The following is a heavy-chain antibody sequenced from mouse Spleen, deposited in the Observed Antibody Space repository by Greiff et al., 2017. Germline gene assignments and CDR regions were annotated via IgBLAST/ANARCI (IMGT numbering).Heavy chain of an antibody. D-gene: IGHD2-3*01. CDR1: GFTFSSYA. J-gene: IGHJ2*01. V-gene: IGHV5-9-3*01. CDR3: ARRWKDLYYFDY. CDR2: ISSGGSYT. Sequence: EVQGVESGGGLVKPGGSLKLSCAASGFTFSSYAMSWVRQTPEKRLEWVATISSGGSYTYYPDSVKGRFTISRDNAKNTLYLQMSSLRSEDTAMYYCARRWKDLYYFDYWGQGTTLTVSS.